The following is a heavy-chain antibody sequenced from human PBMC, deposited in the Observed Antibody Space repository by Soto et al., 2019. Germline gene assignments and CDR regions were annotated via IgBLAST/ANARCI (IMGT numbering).Heavy chain of an antibody. V-gene: IGHV1-46*01. J-gene: IGHJ5*02. CDR3: ARDREYKCFDL. CDR1: GYSFISHY. CDR2: INPSGGAT. Sequence: ASVKVSCKASGYSFISHYMHWVRQAPGQGLEWMGVINPSGGATTYAQNFQGRVTMTRDTSTSTVYMQLDSLRVEDTAVYYCARDREYKCFDLWGPGTLVTVSS.